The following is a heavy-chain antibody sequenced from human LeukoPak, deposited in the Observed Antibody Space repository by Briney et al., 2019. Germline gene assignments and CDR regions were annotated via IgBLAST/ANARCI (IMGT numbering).Heavy chain of an antibody. Sequence: PGGSLRLSCAASGFTFSSYAMSWVRQAPGKGLDWVSAISGSGGSTYYADSVKGRFTISRDNSKNTLYLQMNSLRAEDTAVYYCAKGYRITIFGAFDYWGQGTLVTVSS. D-gene: IGHD3-3*01. CDR3: AKGYRITIFGAFDY. J-gene: IGHJ4*02. V-gene: IGHV3-23*01. CDR2: ISGSGGST. CDR1: GFTFSSYA.